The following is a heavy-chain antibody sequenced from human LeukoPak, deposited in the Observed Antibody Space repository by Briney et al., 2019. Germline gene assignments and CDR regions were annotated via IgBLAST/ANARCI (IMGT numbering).Heavy chain of an antibody. CDR1: GYTFTAYY. D-gene: IGHD3-10*01. CDR2: INPNSGGT. J-gene: IGHJ4*02. V-gene: IGHV1-2*02. Sequence: ASVKVSCKASGYTFTAYYIHWVRQAPGQGLEWMGWINPNSGGTNYAQRFQGRVTMTRDTSISTAYMELSRVRSDDTAAYYCARTMNYYGSPDWGQGTLVTVSS. CDR3: ARTMNYYGSPD.